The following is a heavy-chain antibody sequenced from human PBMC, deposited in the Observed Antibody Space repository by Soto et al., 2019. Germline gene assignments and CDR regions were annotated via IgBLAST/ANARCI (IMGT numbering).Heavy chain of an antibody. CDR2: VNPSGGHT. Sequence: QVQLMQSGAEVKKPGASVKVSCKASGDTFTDYYIHWVRQAPGQGLEWMGTVNPSGGHTTYAQHFLGRVTLTRETSTRKPYLELTRLTSDDTAIYYCARGGHVVVVTAALDYWGQGTLVTVSS. CDR3: ARGGHVVVVTAALDY. D-gene: IGHD2-21*02. CDR1: GDTFTDYY. V-gene: IGHV1-46*01. J-gene: IGHJ4*02.